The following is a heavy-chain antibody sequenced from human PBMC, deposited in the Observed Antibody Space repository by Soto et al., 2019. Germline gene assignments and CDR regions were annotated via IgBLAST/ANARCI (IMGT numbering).Heavy chain of an antibody. CDR3: AKDRADSYYYYYVMDV. CDR1: GFTFSSYG. J-gene: IGHJ6*02. Sequence: LRLSCAASGFTFSSYGMHWVRQAPGKGLEWVAVISYDGSNKYYADSVKGRFTISRDNSKNTLYLQMNSLRAEDTAVYYCAKDRADSYYYYYVMDVRGQGTTVTVSS. V-gene: IGHV3-30*18. CDR2: ISYDGSNK. D-gene: IGHD3-10*01.